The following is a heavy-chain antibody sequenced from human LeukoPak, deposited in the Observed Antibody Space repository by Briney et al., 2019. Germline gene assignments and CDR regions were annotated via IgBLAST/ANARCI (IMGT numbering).Heavy chain of an antibody. CDR2: INPASGVT. Sequence: GASVTVSFKTSEYTFTTYYLHWVRQAPGKGLDWMGRINPASGVTNFAQNCQGRVTMFSDSSINTACMGLSGLRSDDTAVYFCARAHHYFGSGHDYWGQGTLVTVSS. CDR1: EYTFTTYY. J-gene: IGHJ4*02. V-gene: IGHV1-2*02. D-gene: IGHD3-10*01. CDR3: ARAHHYFGSGHDY.